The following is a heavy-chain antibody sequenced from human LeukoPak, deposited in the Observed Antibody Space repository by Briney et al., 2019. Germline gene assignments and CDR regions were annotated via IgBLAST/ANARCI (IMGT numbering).Heavy chain of an antibody. CDR1: GRSISSYN. D-gene: IGHD3-22*01. Sequence: SETLSLTCTVSGRSISSYNGAWIRQPPGKGREFIGYIYYIGSTYYTPSLRSRVTISVDTSKNQFSLKLSSVTAADTAVYYCARVLKDYDSSGYYYGLDAFDIWGQGTMVTVSS. V-gene: IGHV4-59*08. J-gene: IGHJ3*02. CDR3: ARVLKDYDSSGYYYGLDAFDI. CDR2: IYYIGST.